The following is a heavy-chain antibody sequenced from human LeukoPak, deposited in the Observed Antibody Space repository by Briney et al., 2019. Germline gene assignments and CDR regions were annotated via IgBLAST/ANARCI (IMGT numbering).Heavy chain of an antibody. CDR3: AREGMQYYYDSSGYYVDAFDI. CDR1: GFTFSSYA. J-gene: IGHJ3*02. V-gene: IGHV3-30*04. CDR2: ISYDGNNK. D-gene: IGHD3-22*01. Sequence: GGSLRLSCAASGFTFSSYAMHWVRQAPGKGLEWVAVISYDGNNKYYADSVKGRFTISRDNSKNTLYLQMNSLRAEDTAVYYCAREGMQYYYDSSGYYVDAFDIWGQGTMVTVSS.